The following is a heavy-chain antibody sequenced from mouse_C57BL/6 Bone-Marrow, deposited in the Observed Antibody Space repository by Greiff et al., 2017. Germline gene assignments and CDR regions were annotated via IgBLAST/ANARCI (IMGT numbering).Heavy chain of an antibody. CDR2: IDPSDSYT. J-gene: IGHJ3*01. V-gene: IGHV1-59*01. Sequence: VQLQQPGAELVRPGTSVKLSCKASGYTFTSYWMYWVKQRPGQGLEWIGVIDPSDSYTNYNQKFKGKATLTVDTSTSTAYMQLSSQTSEDSAVDNCARSKHGDAWFAYWCQGTLVTVYA. CDR1: GYTFTSYW. D-gene: IGHD3-3*01. CDR3: ARSKHGDAWFAY.